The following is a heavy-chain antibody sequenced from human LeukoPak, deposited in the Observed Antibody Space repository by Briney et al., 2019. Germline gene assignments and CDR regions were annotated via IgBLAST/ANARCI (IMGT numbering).Heavy chain of an antibody. J-gene: IGHJ4*02. CDR3: ARDHGGAAAGTPPPNDY. D-gene: IGHD6-13*01. CDR1: GFTFSSYW. Sequence: GGSLRLSCAASGFTFSSYWMSWVRQAPGKGLEWVVNIKQDGSEKYYVDSVKGRFTISRDNDKNSLYLQMNSLRAEDTAVYYCARDHGGAAAGTPPPNDYGGQGTLVTVSS. V-gene: IGHV3-7*01. CDR2: IKQDGSEK.